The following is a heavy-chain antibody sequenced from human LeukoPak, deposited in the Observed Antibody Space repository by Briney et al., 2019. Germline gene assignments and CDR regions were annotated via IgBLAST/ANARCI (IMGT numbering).Heavy chain of an antibody. CDR1: GGSISSHY. V-gene: IGHV4-59*11. D-gene: IGHD1-26*01. Sequence: PSETLSLTCTVSGGSISSHYWSWIRQPAGKGLEWIWYIYYSGSTNYNPSLKSRVTISVDTSKNQFSLKLSSVTAADTAVYYCARGLRGSYLPPYFDYWGQGTLVTVSS. J-gene: IGHJ4*02. CDR2: IYYSGST. CDR3: ARGLRGSYLPPYFDY.